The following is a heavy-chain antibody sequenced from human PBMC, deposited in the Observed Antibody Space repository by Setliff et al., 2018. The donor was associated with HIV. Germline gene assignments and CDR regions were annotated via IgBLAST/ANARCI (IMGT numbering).Heavy chain of an antibody. CDR3: ARDHELGAFDL. Sequence: SETLSLTCTVSGGSISSGGYYWSWIRQSPGKGLEWIGYIYHTGTTSYNPSLKSRVTIQIGRSNNHFSLNLRSATTADTAVYFCARDHELGAFDLWGQGTMVTVSS. CDR1: GGSISSGGYY. V-gene: IGHV4-61*03. CDR2: IYHTGTT. J-gene: IGHJ3*01. D-gene: IGHD1-26*01.